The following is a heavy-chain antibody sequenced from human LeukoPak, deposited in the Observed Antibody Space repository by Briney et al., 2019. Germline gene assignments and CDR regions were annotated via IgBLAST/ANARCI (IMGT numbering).Heavy chain of an antibody. J-gene: IGHJ4*02. CDR3: ARDNDLLRYFDWPLDY. CDR2: TSSSSSYI. D-gene: IGHD3-9*01. V-gene: IGHV3-21*01. CDR1: GFTFSSYS. Sequence: GGSLRLSCAASGFTFSSYSMNWVRQAPGKGLEWVSSTSSSSSYIYYADSVKGRFTTSRDSAKNSLYLQMNSLRAEDTAVYYCARDNDLLRYFDWPLDYWGQGTLVTVSS.